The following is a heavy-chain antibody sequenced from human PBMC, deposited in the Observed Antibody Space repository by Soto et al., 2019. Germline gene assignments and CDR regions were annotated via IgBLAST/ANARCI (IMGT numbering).Heavy chain of an antibody. CDR1: GFTFSTSG. J-gene: IGHJ6*03. D-gene: IGHD3-3*01. CDR3: ARLGVWSGAYYYIDV. V-gene: IGHV3-74*01. CDR2: INSDGSST. Sequence: EMQVVESGGGLVQRGGSLRLSCVASGFTFSTSGMTWVRQAPGKGLVWVARINSDGSSTRYADSVKGRFTISRDNAKTTPYLQMDSLGGDDTALYYCARLGVWSGAYYYIDVWGKGTTVTVSS.